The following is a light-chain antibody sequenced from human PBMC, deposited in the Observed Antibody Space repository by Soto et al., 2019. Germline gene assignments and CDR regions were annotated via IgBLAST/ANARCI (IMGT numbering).Light chain of an antibody. CDR3: QVWDSSSDHVV. CDR2: DDT. V-gene: IGLV3-21*02. J-gene: IGLJ2*01. Sequence: SSELTQPPSVSMAPGQTARITCGGNNLGSQSVHWYQQRPGQAPVLVVHDDTDRPSGIPERFSGSNSGNTATLTIARVEAGDEADYFCQVWDSSSDHVVFGGGTKLTVL. CDR1: NLGSQS.